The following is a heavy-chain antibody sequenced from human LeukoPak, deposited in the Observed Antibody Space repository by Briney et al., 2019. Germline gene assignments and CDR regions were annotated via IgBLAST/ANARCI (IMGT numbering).Heavy chain of an antibody. D-gene: IGHD3-10*01. CDR3: ARGFGRFTLLFVL. J-gene: IGHJ3*01. CDR2: INHSGST. Sequence: PSETLSLTCAVYGGSFSGYYWSWIRQPPGKGLEWIGEINHSGSTNYNPSLKSRVTISVDTSKNQFFLKLSSVTAADTAVYYCARGFGRFTLLFVLWGQGKMVTVFS. CDR1: GGSFSGYY. V-gene: IGHV4-34*01.